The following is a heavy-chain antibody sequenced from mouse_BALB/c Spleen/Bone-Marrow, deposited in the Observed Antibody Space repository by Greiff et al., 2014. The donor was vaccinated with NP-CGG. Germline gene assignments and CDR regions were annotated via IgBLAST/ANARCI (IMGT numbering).Heavy chain of an antibody. J-gene: IGHJ2*01. Sequence: EVQLQESGAELVKPGASVKLSCTASGFNIKDTYMHWVKQRPEQGLEWIGRIDPANGNTKYDPKFQGKATITADTSSNTAYLRLSSLTSEDTAVYYCARYYYGSSYFGYWGQGTTLTVSS. CDR2: IDPANGNT. CDR3: ARYYYGSSYFGY. CDR1: GFNIKDTY. D-gene: IGHD1-1*01. V-gene: IGHV14-3*02.